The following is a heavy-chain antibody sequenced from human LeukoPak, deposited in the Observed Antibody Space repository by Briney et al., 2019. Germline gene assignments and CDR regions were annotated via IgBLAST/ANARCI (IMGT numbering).Heavy chain of an antibody. Sequence: ASVKVSCKASGYTFTGYYMHWVRQAPGQGLEWMGWISAYNGNTNYAQKFQGRVTMTTDTSTSTAYMELRSLRSDDTAVCYCARVVTTATTFRWFDPWGQGTLVTVSS. CDR2: ISAYNGNT. V-gene: IGHV1-18*04. D-gene: IGHD4-17*01. J-gene: IGHJ5*02. CDR1: GYTFTGYY. CDR3: ARVVTTATTFRWFDP.